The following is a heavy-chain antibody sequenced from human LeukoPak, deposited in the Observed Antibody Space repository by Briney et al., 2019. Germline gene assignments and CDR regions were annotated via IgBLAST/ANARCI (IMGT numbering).Heavy chain of an antibody. J-gene: IGHJ3*02. CDR2: INHSGST. CDR3: AIIYTTQLVDDAFDI. V-gene: IGHV4-34*01. D-gene: IGHD6-6*01. Sequence: SETLSLTCAVYGGSFSGYYWSWIRQPPGKGLEWIGEINHSGSTNYNPSLKSRVTISVDTSKNQFSLKLSSVTAADTAVYYCAIIYTTQLVDDAFDIWGQGTMVTVSS. CDR1: GGSFSGYY.